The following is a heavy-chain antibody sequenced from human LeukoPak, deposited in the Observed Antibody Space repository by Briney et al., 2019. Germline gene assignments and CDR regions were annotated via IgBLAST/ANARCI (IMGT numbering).Heavy chain of an antibody. D-gene: IGHD3-9*01. CDR1: GFTFSSYW. J-gene: IGHJ4*02. CDR3: ARGHYDILTGYPTFDY. CDR2: INSDGSST. V-gene: IGHV3-74*01. Sequence: GGSLRLSCAASGFTFSSYWMHWVRQAPGKGLVWVSRINSDGSSTSYADSAKGRFTISRDNAKNTLYLQMNSLRAEDTAVYYCARGHYDILTGYPTFDYWGQGTLVTVSS.